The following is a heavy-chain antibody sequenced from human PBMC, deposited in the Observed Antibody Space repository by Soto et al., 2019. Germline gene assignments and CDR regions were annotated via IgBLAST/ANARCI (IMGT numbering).Heavy chain of an antibody. CDR1: GASISGGGNS. D-gene: IGHD3-10*02. J-gene: IGHJ4*02. CDR2: VHHTGST. V-gene: IGHV4-30-2*01. Sequence: SETLSLTCAVSGASISGGGNSWNWIRQPPGKGLEWIGYVHHTGSTYYTPSLKSRITISLDRSKNQFSLKLTSVTAADTAVYYCARTYVNPIQGDYFDSCGEGALVIVPS. CDR3: ARTYVNPIQGDYFDS.